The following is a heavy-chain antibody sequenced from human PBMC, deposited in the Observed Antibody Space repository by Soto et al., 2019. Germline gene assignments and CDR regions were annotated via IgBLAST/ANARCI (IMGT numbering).Heavy chain of an antibody. CDR3: ARGGGPYIWFNEF. J-gene: IGHJ4*02. V-gene: IGHV1-69*01. D-gene: IGHD3-10*01. CDR1: GGLFSSFA. Sequence: QEQLVQSGAEVKKPGSSVKVSCKDSGGLFSSFAISWVRQAPGQGLEWMGGIIPFFGTTNYAQKFQGRVTITADESTNTAYMGMSSLTSDDTAMYYCARGGGPYIWFNEFWGQGTQVTVSS. CDR2: IIPFFGTT.